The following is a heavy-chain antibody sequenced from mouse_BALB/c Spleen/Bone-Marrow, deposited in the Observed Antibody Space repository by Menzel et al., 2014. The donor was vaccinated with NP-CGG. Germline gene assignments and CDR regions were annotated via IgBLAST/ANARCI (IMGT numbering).Heavy chain of an antibody. J-gene: IGHJ3*01. D-gene: IGHD1-1*01. CDR2: IDPANGNT. V-gene: IGHV14-3*02. CDR3: ASYYYGSSGFAY. Sequence: EVQGVESGAELVKPGASVKLSCTASGFNIKDTYMHWVKRRPEQGLEWIGRIDPANGNTKYDPKFQGKATITADTSSNTAYLQLSSLTSEDTAVYYCASYYYGSSGFAYWGQGTLVTVSA. CDR1: GFNIKDTY.